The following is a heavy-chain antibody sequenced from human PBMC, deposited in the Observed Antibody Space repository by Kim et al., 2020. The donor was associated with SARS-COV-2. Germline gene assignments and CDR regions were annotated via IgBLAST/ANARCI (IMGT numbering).Heavy chain of an antibody. CDR1: GFTFSSYA. J-gene: IGHJ6*02. CDR3: VKGIAVAGRKGYYYYGMDV. D-gene: IGHD6-19*01. Sequence: GGSLRLSCSASGFTFSSYAMHWVRQAPGKGLEYVSAISSNGGSTYYADSVKGRFTISRDNSKNTLYLQMSSLRAEDTAVYYCVKGIAVAGRKGYYYYGMDVWGQGTTVTVSS. V-gene: IGHV3-64D*09. CDR2: ISSNGGST.